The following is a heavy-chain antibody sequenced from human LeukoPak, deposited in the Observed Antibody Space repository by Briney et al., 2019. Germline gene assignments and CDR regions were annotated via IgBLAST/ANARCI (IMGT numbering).Heavy chain of an antibody. CDR2: IYYSGST. Sequence: SETLSLTCTVSGGSISSYYWSWIRQPPGKGLEWIGYIYYSGSTNYNPSLKSRVTISVDTSKNQFSLKLSSVTAADTAVYYCAREGSGYSYGGGFDYWGQGTLVTVSS. V-gene: IGHV4-59*01. D-gene: IGHD5-18*01. CDR1: GGSISSYY. J-gene: IGHJ4*02. CDR3: AREGSGYSYGGGFDY.